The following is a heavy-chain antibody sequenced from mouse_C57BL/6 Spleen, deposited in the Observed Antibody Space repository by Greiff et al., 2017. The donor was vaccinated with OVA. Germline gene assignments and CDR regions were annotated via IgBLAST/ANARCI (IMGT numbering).Heavy chain of an antibody. V-gene: IGHV1-18*01. CDR3: ARGVTTVVAPWYFDV. Sequence: EVQLQQSGPELVKPGASVKIPCKASGYTFTDYNMDWVKQSHGKSLEWIGDINPNNGGTIYNQKFKGKATLTVDKSSSTAYMELRSLTSEDTAVYYGARGVTTVVAPWYFDVWGTGTTVTVSS. J-gene: IGHJ1*03. CDR1: GYTFTDYN. CDR2: INPNNGGT. D-gene: IGHD1-1*01.